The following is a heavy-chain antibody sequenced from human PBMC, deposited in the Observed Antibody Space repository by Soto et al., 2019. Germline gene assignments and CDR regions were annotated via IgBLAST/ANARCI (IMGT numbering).Heavy chain of an antibody. CDR3: ARRAGAYTRLDY. J-gene: IGHJ4*02. V-gene: IGHV4-59*08. D-gene: IGHD7-27*01. Sequence: SETLSLTCTVSGGSISSYYWSWIRQPPGKGLEWIGYIYYSGSTNYNPSLKSRVTISVDTSKNHFSLNLSSVTAADTAVYYCARRAGAYTRLDYWGQGALVTVS. CDR1: GGSISSYY. CDR2: IYYSGST.